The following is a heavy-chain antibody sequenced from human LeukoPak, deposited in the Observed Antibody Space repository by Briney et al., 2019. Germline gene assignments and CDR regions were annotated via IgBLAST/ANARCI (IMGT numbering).Heavy chain of an antibody. D-gene: IGHD3-22*01. J-gene: IGHJ5*02. CDR2: IYRGGDT. CDR1: GFTVSSNY. CDR3: ARDQYFDNSGYYWSDH. V-gene: IGHV3-66*01. Sequence: GGSLRLSCAASGFTVSSNYMSWVRQAPERGLEWVSVIYRGGDTYYEDSVKGRFTISRDNSKNTLYLQMNSLRAEDTAVYYCARDQYFDNSGYYWSDHWGQGTLVTVSS.